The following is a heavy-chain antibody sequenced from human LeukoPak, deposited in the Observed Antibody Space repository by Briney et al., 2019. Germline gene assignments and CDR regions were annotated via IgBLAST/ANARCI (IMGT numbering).Heavy chain of an antibody. D-gene: IGHD6-6*01. CDR3: AGSRYSSSSNFDS. CDR1: EFTFSSYN. V-gene: IGHV3-21*01. CDR2: ISSSSSYI. Sequence: SGGSLRLSCAASEFTFSSYNMNWVRQAPGKGLEWVSSISSSSSYIYYADSVKGRFTISRDNAKNSLYLQMNSLRVEDTAVYYCAGSRYSSSSNFDSWGQGTLVTVSS. J-gene: IGHJ4*02.